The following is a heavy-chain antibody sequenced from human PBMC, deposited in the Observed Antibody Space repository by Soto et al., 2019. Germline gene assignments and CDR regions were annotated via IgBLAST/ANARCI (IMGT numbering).Heavy chain of an antibody. CDR3: AREGIDAVAGSFDY. Sequence: EVQLVESGGGLVQPGGSLRLSCAASGFTFSSYWMSWVRQAPGKGLEWVANIKQDGSEKYYVDSVKGRFTISRDNAKNSLYLQMNSLRVEDTAVYYCAREGIDAVAGSFDYWGQGTLVTVSS. V-gene: IGHV3-7*01. J-gene: IGHJ4*02. CDR1: GFTFSSYW. CDR2: IKQDGSEK. D-gene: IGHD6-19*01.